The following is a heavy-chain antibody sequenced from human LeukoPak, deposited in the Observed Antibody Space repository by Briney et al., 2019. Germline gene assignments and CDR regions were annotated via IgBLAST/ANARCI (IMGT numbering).Heavy chain of an antibody. D-gene: IGHD1/OR15-1a*01. V-gene: IGHV3-74*01. J-gene: IGHJ4*02. CDR2: IGSDGSGT. CDR1: GLTLSGYW. CDR3: STVEHF. Sequence: HPGGSLRLSCSASGLTLSGYWMHWVRQIPGKGLVWVSRIGSDGSGTSYADSVKGRFTISRDDVKNMLYLQMNSLRVEDTGLYYCSTVEHFWGQGTLVTVSS.